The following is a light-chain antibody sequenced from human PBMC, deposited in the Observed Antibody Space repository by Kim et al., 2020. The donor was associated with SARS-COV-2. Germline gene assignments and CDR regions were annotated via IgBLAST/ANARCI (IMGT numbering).Light chain of an antibody. J-gene: IGKJ2*01. Sequence: SPGERATLSCRASQSVSSSYLAWYQQKPGQAPRLLIYGASSRATGIPDRFSGSGSGTDFTVTISRLEPEDFAVYYGQQYGSSPPYTFGQGTKLEI. CDR1: QSVSSSY. CDR3: QQYGSSPPYT. V-gene: IGKV3-20*01. CDR2: GAS.